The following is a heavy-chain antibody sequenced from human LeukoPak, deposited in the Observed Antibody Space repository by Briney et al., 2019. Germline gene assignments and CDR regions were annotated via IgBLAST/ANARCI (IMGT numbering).Heavy chain of an antibody. V-gene: IGHV4-59*01. CDR2: IYYSGST. J-gene: IGHJ4*02. CDR1: GGSIGSYY. CDR3: ARETYSGELEY. Sequence: SETLSLTCTVSGGSIGSYYWSWIRQPPGKGLEWIGYIYYSGSTNYNPSLKSRVTISVDTSKNQFSLKLSSVTAADTAVYYCARETYSGELEYWGQGTLVTVSS. D-gene: IGHD1-26*01.